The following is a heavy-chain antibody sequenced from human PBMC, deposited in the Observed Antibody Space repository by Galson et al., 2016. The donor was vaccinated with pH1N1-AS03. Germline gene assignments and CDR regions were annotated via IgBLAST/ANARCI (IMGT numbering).Heavy chain of an antibody. V-gene: IGHV3-23*01. Sequence: SLRLSCAASGFTFRNYAMSWVRQAPGKGLEWVSVISGIGTSTYYAASVKGRFPISRDNARNTLSLQMDGLRAEGTALYYCAKEGDEGAFDCWGQGTLVTVSP. CDR1: GFTFRNYA. CDR3: AKEGDEGAFDC. J-gene: IGHJ4*02. CDR2: ISGIGTST.